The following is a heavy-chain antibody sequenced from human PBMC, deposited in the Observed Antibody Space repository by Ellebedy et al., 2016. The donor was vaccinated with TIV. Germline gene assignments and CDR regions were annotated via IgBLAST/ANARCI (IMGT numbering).Heavy chain of an antibody. J-gene: IGHJ4*02. V-gene: IGHV1-46*01. CDR3: ARAIVVVPAASDPVTYYFDY. CDR1: GYTFTSYY. Sequence: ASVKVSXXASGYTFTSYYMHWVRQAPGQGLEWMGIINPSGGSTSYAQKFQGRVTMTRDTSTSTVYMELSSLRSEDTAVYYCARAIVVVPAASDPVTYYFDYWGQGTLVTVSS. D-gene: IGHD2-2*01. CDR2: INPSGGST.